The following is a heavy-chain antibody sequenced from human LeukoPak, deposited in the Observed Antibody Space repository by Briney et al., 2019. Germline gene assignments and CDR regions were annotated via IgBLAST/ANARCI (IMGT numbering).Heavy chain of an antibody. CDR3: ASERDCSSTSCYFIDY. V-gene: IGHV4-4*07. Sequence: PSETLSLTCTVSGGSISSYYWSWIRQPAGKGLEWIGRIYTSGSTNYNPSPKSRVTMSVDTSKNQFSLKLSSVTAADTAVYYCASERDCSSTSCYFIDYWGQGTLVTVSS. CDR2: IYTSGST. CDR1: GGSISSYY. J-gene: IGHJ4*02. D-gene: IGHD2-2*01.